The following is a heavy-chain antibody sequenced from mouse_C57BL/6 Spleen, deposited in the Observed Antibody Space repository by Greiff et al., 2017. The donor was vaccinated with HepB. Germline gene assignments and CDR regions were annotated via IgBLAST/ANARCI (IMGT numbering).Heavy chain of an antibody. CDR3: ARSAPYYGSSFDY. CDR1: GYAFSSSW. CDR2: IYPGDGDT. V-gene: IGHV1-82*01. D-gene: IGHD1-1*01. Sequence: VQLQESGPELVKPGASVKISCKASGYAFSSSWMNWVKQRPGKGLEWIGRIYPGDGDTNYNGKFKGKATLTADKSSSTAYMQLSSLTSEDSAVYFWARSAPYYGSSFDYWGQGTTLTVSS. J-gene: IGHJ2*01.